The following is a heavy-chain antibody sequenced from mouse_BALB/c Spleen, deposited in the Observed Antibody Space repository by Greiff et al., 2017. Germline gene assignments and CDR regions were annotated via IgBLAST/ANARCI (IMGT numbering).Heavy chain of an antibody. CDR3: ARSRGLRDAMDY. CDR2: INPSSGYT. J-gene: IGHJ4*01. Sequence: VKLQESGAELARPGASVKMSCKASGYTFTSYTMHWVKQRPGQGLEWIGYINPSSGYTNYNQKFKDKATLTADKSSSTAYMQLSSLTSEDSAVYYCARSRGLRDAMDYWGQGTSVTVSS. V-gene: IGHV1-4*01. CDR1: GYTFTSYT.